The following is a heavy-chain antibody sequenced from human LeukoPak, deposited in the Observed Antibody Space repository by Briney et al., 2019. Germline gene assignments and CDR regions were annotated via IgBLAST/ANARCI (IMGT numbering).Heavy chain of an antibody. D-gene: IGHD6-19*01. CDR1: GFTFSSYW. V-gene: IGHV3-74*01. CDR2: VNSDGSST. J-gene: IGHJ4*02. Sequence: GGSLRLSCAASGFTFSSYWMHWVRQAPGKGVVWVSRVNSDGSSTTYADSVKGRFTVSRDNAKNTLYLQMNSLRAEDTAVYYCARGSTQYSSGWYGLDYWGQGTLVTVSS. CDR3: ARGSTQYSSGWYGLDY.